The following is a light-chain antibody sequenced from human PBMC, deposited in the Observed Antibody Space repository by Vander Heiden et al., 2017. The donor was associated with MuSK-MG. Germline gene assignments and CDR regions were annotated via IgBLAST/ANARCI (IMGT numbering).Light chain of an antibody. CDR3: QQRYNGPLD. Sequence: DIVLTQSPATLSLSPGERATLSCRASQSVSSYLAWYQQKPGQAPRLLIYDASNRATGIPARFSGSGSGTDFTLTISSLEPEDFAVYYCQQRYNGPLDFGEGTKVEIK. CDR2: DAS. CDR1: QSVSSY. J-gene: IGKJ4*01. V-gene: IGKV3-11*01.